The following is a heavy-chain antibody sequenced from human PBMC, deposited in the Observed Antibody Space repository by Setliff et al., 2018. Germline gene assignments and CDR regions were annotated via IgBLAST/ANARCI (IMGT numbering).Heavy chain of an antibody. V-gene: IGHV4-39*01. Sequence: SETLSLTCTVSGGSISSRSYYWAWIRQPPGKGLECIGSFSESGSTYYSPSLKSRVTISVDTSKNQFSLNLNSVTAADTAVYYCARQGGDYYDGSGYYYAPFDYWGRGILGTVSS. CDR3: ARQGGDYYDGSGYYYAPFDY. CDR1: GGSISSRSYY. J-gene: IGHJ4*02. CDR2: FSESGST. D-gene: IGHD3-22*01.